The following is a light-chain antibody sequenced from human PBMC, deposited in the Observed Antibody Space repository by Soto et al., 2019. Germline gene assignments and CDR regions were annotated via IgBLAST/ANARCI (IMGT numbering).Light chain of an antibody. CDR2: EVS. CDR1: SSDVGGYNY. Sequence: QSALTQPASVSGSPGQSITISCTGTSSDVGGYNYVSWYQQHPGKATKLMIYEVSKPPSGVSNRFSGSKSGNTASLTISGLQAEDEADYYCSSYTSSSTRVFGTGTKFTVL. J-gene: IGLJ1*01. V-gene: IGLV2-14*01. CDR3: SSYTSSSTRV.